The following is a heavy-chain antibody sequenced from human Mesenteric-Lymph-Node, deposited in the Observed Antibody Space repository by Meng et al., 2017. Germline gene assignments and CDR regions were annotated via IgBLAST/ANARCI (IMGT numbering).Heavy chain of an antibody. D-gene: IGHD3-22*01. Sequence: SETLSLTCDVFGGSISSYYWSWIRQSAEKGLEWIGHIYRSGSTNYNPSLKSRISMSVDTSKNQFSLKLSSVTAADTAVYYCARGLGDYYDSSGHDYWGQGTLVTVSS. CDR2: IYRSGST. CDR3: ARGLGDYYDSSGHDY. J-gene: IGHJ4*02. V-gene: IGHV4-4*07. CDR1: GGSISSYY.